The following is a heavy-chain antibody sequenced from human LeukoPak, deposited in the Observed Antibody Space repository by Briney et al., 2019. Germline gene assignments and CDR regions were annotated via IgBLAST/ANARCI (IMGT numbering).Heavy chain of an antibody. D-gene: IGHD1-26*01. CDR1: GYTFTNFG. CDR3: ARDSGGAPDS. CDR2: ISAYDATT. V-gene: IGHV1-18*01. J-gene: IGHJ4*02. Sequence: ASVKVSCKASGYTFTNFGISWVRQAPGQGLEWMGRISAYDATTTYAQKFQGRVTMTTDTSTSTAYMEMRTLGSDDTAVFYCARDSGGAPDSWGQGTLVTVSS.